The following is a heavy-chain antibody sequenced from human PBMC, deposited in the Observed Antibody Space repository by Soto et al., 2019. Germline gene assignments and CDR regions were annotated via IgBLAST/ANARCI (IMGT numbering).Heavy chain of an antibody. CDR3: AKAYGASHSPFDC. J-gene: IGHJ4*02. CDR2: ISGSGDST. V-gene: IGHV3-23*01. CDR1: GFTFRGYA. D-gene: IGHD2-21*01. Sequence: EEQLLESGGGLAQPGGSLRLSCAASGFTFRGYAMSWVRQAPGKGPEWVLGISGSGDSTYHAKSVKGRFIISRDNSKNTLYLEINSLRAEDTAVYYCAKAYGASHSPFDCWGQGTLVAVSS.